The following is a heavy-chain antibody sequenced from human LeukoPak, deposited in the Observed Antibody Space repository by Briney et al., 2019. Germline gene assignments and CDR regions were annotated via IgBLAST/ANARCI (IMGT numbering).Heavy chain of an antibody. CDR3: AKSMTLQWRGFFDL. J-gene: IGHJ2*01. CDR1: EFSLSDYA. CDR2: ISDSGANT. V-gene: IGHV3-23*01. D-gene: IGHD6-19*01. Sequence: GTSLRLSCASSEFSLSDYAMSWVRQAPGKGLEWVSTISDSGANTYYADSVRGRFTISRDNSKNTLYLQKNSLRADDTAIYYCAKSMTLQWRGFFDLWGRGTHVTVSS.